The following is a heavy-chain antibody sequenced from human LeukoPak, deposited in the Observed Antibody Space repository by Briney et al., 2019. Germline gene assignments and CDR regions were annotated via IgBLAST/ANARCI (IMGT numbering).Heavy chain of an antibody. J-gene: IGHJ6*03. V-gene: IGHV4-59*01. Sequence: SETLSLTCTVSGGSISSYYWSWIRQPPGKGLEWIGYIYYSGSTNYNPSLKSRVTISVDTSKNQFSLKLSSVTAADTAVYYCARAQNWNDFYYYYYMDVWGKGTTVTVSS. CDR3: ARAQNWNDFYYYYYMDV. D-gene: IGHD1-1*01. CDR2: IYYSGST. CDR1: GGSISSYY.